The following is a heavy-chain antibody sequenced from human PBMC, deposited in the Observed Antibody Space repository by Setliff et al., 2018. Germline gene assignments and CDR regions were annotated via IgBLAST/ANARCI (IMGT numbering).Heavy chain of an antibody. Sequence: SETLSLTCSVSGASISSGSYYWGWIRQSPGKGLEWIGSMYYSGSTYYNPSLKGRVTLSVDTTKNQFSLKLTSMTAADTAVYFCARHLLVQGTYHFDYWGQGSPVTVSS. CDR2: MYYSGST. CDR3: ARHLLVQGTYHFDY. CDR1: GASISSGSYY. V-gene: IGHV4-39*01. D-gene: IGHD3-10*01. J-gene: IGHJ4*02.